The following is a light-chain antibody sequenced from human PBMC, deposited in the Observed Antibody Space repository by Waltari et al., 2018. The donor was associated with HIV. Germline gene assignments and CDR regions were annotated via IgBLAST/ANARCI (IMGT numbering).Light chain of an antibody. CDR2: DAF. J-gene: IGKJ2*01. CDR1: QSVSSY. V-gene: IGKV3-11*01. Sequence: EIVLTQSPATLSLSPGERATLSCRASQSVSSYLAWYQQKPGQAPRLLGYDAFNRATGIPARFSGSGSGTDFTLTISSLEPEDFAVYYCQQRSNWPHTFGQGTKLEIK. CDR3: QQRSNWPHT.